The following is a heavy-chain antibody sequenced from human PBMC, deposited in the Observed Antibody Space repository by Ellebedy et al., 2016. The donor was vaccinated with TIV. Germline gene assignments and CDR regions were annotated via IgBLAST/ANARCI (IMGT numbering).Heavy chain of an antibody. CDR2: IKGKTDGGTT. D-gene: IGHD6-13*01. J-gene: IGHJ6*02. V-gene: IGHV3-15*07. CDR1: GFTFSNAW. Sequence: GGSLRLSXAASGFTFSNAWMNWVRQAPGKGLEWVGRIKGKTDGGTTDYAAPVKGRFTISSDDSKNTLYLQMNSLKTEDTAVYYCTTGGIAYGMDVWGQGTTVTVSS. CDR3: TTGGIAYGMDV.